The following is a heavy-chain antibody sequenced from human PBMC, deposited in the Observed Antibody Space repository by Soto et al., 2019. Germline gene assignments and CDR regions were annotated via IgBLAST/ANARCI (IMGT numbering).Heavy chain of an antibody. J-gene: IGHJ4*02. D-gene: IGHD3-22*01. CDR3: ARDPEYYYDSSGYY. Sequence: ASVKVSCEASGGTFSSYAISWVRQAPGQGLEWMGGIIPIFGTANYAQKFQGRVTITADESTSTAYMELSSLRSEDTAVYYCARDPEYYYDSSGYYWGQGTLVTVPQ. V-gene: IGHV1-69*13. CDR1: GGTFSSYA. CDR2: IIPIFGTA.